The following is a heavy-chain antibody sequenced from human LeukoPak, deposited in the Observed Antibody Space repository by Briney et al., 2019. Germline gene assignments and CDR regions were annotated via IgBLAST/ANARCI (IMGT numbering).Heavy chain of an antibody. CDR2: INHSGST. CDR3: EQKTAYDILTGYYNERYFDY. J-gene: IGHJ4*02. CDR1: GGAFSGYY. D-gene: IGHD3-9*01. V-gene: IGHV4-34*01. Sequence: PSKTLTLTCAVYGGAFSGYYLNWILQSPGKVLDWIGEINHSGSTHYNPSLKSRVTISVDTSKNDFSLKLSSVTAADTAVFYFEQKTAYDILTGYYNERYFDYWGQGTLVTVSS.